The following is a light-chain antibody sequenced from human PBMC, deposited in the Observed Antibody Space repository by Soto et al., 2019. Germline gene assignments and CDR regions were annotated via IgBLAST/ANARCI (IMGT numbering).Light chain of an antibody. V-gene: IGLV2-8*01. CDR1: SSDVGGYNF. CDR2: EVT. J-gene: IGLJ3*02. Sequence: QSALTQPPSASGSPGQSVTIPCTGTSSDVGGYNFVSWYQQHPGKAPKFMIYEVTKRPSGVPDRFSGSKSGNTASLTVSGLQAEDEADYYCSSYAGGIKWVFGGGTKLTVL. CDR3: SSYAGGIKWV.